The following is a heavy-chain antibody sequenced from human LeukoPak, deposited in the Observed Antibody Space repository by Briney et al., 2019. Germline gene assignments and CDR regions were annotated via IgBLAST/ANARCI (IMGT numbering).Heavy chain of an antibody. D-gene: IGHD5-18*01. CDR1: GGSISSYY. Sequence: SETLSLTCTVSGGSISSYYWGWIRQPPGKGLEWIGYIYYSGSTNYNPPLKSRVTTSVDTSKNQFSLKLSSVTAADTAVYYCARRAPYSYEWSTLDYWGQGTLVTVSS. J-gene: IGHJ4*02. V-gene: IGHV4-59*08. CDR2: IYYSGST. CDR3: ARRAPYSYEWSTLDY.